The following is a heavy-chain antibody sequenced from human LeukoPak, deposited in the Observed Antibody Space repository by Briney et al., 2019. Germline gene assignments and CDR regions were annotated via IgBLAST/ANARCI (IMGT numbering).Heavy chain of an antibody. D-gene: IGHD4-23*01. V-gene: IGHV4-38-2*02. CDR1: GYSISSGYY. CDR3: AREDYGGNWYFDL. CDR2: IYHSGST. Sequence: SETLSLTCTVSGYSISSGYYWGWIRQPPGKGLEWIGSIYHSGSTYYNPSLKSRVTISVDTSKDQFSLKLSSVTAADTAVYYCAREDYGGNWYFDLWGRGTLVTVSS. J-gene: IGHJ2*01.